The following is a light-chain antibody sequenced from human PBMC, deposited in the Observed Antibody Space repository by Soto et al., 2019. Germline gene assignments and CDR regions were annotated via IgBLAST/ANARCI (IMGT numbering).Light chain of an antibody. CDR3: QQYQNLWT. CDR2: DAS. V-gene: IGKV3D-15*01. J-gene: IGKJ1*01. CDR1: QSVSSN. Sequence: EIVMTQSPATLSVSPVEIATLSFRASQSVSSNLAWYQQKPGQAPRLLIYDASNRATGIPVRFSGSGSGTEFTLTIGSLQSEDSAVYYCQQYQNLWTFGQGTKVDIK.